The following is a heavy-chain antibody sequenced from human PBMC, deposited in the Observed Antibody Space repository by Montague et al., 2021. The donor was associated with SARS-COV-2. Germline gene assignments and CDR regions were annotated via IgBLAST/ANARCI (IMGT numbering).Heavy chain of an antibody. CDR2: IYYSGST. J-gene: IGHJ3*02. CDR1: GGSISSSSYY. CDR3: ARHPGITMIVVVIPSAFDI. V-gene: IGHV4-39*01. Sequence: SETLSLTCTVSGGSISSSSYYCCRIRQPPGKVLEWIGSIYYSGSTYYXXXLKSRVTISVGTSKSQFSLKLSSVTAADTAVYYCARHPGITMIVVVIPSAFDIWGQGSMVTVSS. D-gene: IGHD3-22*01.